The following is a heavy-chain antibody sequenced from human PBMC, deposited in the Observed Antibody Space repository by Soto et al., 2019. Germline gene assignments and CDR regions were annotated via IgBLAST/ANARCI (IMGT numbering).Heavy chain of an antibody. V-gene: IGHV1-3*01. J-gene: IGHJ4*02. Sequence: GSSGKASCKASGYTFTSYAMHWVRQAPGQRLEWMGWINAGNGNTKYSQKFQGRVTITRDTSASTAYMELSSLRSEDTAVYYCARGPSGSYASLVIIRLGGHAYWGRRTLDTVSS. CDR2: INAGNGNT. CDR1: GYTFTSYA. CDR3: ARGPSGSYASLVIIRLGGHAY. D-gene: IGHD3-3*01.